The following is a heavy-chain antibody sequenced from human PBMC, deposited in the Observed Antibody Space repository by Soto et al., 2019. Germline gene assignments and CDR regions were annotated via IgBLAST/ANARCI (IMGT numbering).Heavy chain of an antibody. CDR3: WRDRAPLSRCKGDY. CDR2: MIPILCTA. Sequence: GASVKVSYKASVCTFSSYAIIWVRPAPGQGREWMGGMIPILCTANYAQKFQGRVTITAGESTGTAYLEPDSLESGGTAGDYCWRDRAPLSRCKGDYWGQGTLVTVSS. CDR1: VCTFSSYA. J-gene: IGHJ4*02. V-gene: IGHV1-69*13. D-gene: IGHD2-8*01.